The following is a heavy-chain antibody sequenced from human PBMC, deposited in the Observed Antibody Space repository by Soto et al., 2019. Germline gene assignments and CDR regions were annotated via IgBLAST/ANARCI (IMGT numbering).Heavy chain of an antibody. CDR2: ISSSGSTT. Sequence: GWSLRLSCAASGFTVSSYGRSGVRQAPGKGLEWVSDISSSGSTTYYADSVKGRFTISRDNAKNSLYLQMNSLRAEDTAVYYCARVAAAGPFFDYWGQGTLVTVSS. CDR3: ARVAAAGPFFDY. CDR1: GFTVSSYG. V-gene: IGHV3-48*04. J-gene: IGHJ4*02. D-gene: IGHD6-13*01.